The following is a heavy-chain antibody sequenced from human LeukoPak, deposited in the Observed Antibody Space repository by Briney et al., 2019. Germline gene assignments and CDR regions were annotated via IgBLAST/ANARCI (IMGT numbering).Heavy chain of an antibody. D-gene: IGHD3-22*01. CDR1: GGPIYSYY. Sequence: SETLSLTCTVSGGPIYSYYWSWLRQTAGKGLEGIGRLYPGVSPNYNPSLKSRVTMSVDTSKKQFALKLNTVTAADTAVYYCARLRFYDSTGYSPGHYMDVWGKGTTVTVSS. V-gene: IGHV4-4*07. CDR2: LYPGVSP. CDR3: ARLRFYDSTGYSPGHYMDV. J-gene: IGHJ6*03.